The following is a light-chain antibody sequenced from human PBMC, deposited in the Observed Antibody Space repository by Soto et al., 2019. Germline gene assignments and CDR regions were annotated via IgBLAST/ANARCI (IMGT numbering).Light chain of an antibody. CDR1: QGISSY. CDR2: DAS. CDR3: QQLNIYPLT. J-gene: IGKJ4*01. V-gene: IGKV1-9*01. Sequence: IQLTQSPSSLSASLGDRFTITCRASQGISSYLAWYQQKPGKAPKLLIYDASTLQSGVPSRFSASGSGTEFTLTISSLQPEDFATYYCQQLNIYPLTFGRGGNVDIK.